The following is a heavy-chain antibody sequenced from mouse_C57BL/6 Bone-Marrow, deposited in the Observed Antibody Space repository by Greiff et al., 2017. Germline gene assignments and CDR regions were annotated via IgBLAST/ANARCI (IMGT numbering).Heavy chain of an antibody. J-gene: IGHJ1*03. CDR1: CYAFSSYW. V-gene: IGHV1-80*01. D-gene: IGHD2-13*01. Sequence: LQQSGASVKISCKASCYAFSSYWLTWANQRLGKGLQWLGQIYPGVGDTNYNGKFKGKATLTADKSSSTAYMQRSRMTTGDAAVYLGARGGDYEYFDDWGTGTTVTVSS. CDR2: IYPGVGDT. CDR3: ARGGDYEYFDD.